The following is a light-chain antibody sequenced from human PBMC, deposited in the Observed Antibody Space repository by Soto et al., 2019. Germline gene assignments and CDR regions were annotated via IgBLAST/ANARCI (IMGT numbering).Light chain of an antibody. CDR2: SNY. Sequence: QSALTQPPSASGTPGQRVTISCSGSNSNIGSNPVHWYQQFPGTAPKVLIYSNYQRPSGVPDRISGSKSGTSASLAISGLQSEDEADYYCAAWDDRLSALLFGGGTKVTVL. CDR3: AAWDDRLSALL. J-gene: IGLJ2*01. V-gene: IGLV1-44*01. CDR1: NSNIGSNP.